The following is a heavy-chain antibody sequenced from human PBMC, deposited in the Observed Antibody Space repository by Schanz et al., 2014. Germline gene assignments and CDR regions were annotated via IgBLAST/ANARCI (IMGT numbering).Heavy chain of an antibody. D-gene: IGHD6-13*01. CDR3: ARDGEAAAGCDY. V-gene: IGHV1-8*02. CDR2: MNPNSGNT. Sequence: QVQLVQSGAEVKKPGASVKVSCKASGYTFTSYDINWVRQAPGQGLEWMGWMNPNSGNTGYAQKFQGRVTMTADKSTSTAYMELSSLRSEDTAVYYCARDGEAAAGCDYWGQGTLVTVSS. J-gene: IGHJ4*02. CDR1: GYTFTSYD.